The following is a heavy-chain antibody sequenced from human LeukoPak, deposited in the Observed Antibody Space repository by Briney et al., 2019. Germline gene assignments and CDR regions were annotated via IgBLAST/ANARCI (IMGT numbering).Heavy chain of an antibody. J-gene: IGHJ4*02. CDR3: ARDLYRIVVVPHYFDY. CDR2: ISSNGGST. Sequence: GGSLRLSCAASGFTFSSYAMSWVRQAPGKGLEYVSAISSNGGSTYYANSVKGRFTISRDNSKNSLYLQMNSLRAEDTAVYYCARDLYRIVVVPHYFDYWGQGTLVTVSS. V-gene: IGHV3-64*01. CDR1: GFTFSSYA. D-gene: IGHD3-22*01.